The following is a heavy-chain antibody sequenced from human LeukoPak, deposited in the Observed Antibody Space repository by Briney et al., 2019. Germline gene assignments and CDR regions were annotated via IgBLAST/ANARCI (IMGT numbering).Heavy chain of an antibody. D-gene: IGHD5-12*01. J-gene: IGHJ6*02. CDR1: GYTFTSYA. V-gene: IGHV7-4-1*02. CDR2: INTNTGNP. Sequence: ASVKVSCKASGYTFTSYALNWVRQAPGQGLEWMGWINTNTGNPTYAQGFTGRFVFSLDTSVSTAYLQISSLKAEDTAVYYCASRATMGGLYYYYGMDVWGQGTTVTVSS. CDR3: ASRATMGGLYYYYGMDV.